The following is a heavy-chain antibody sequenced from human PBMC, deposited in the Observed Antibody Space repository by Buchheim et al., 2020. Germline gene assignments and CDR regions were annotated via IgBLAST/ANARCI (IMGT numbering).Heavy chain of an antibody. CDR2: ISSSSSTI. J-gene: IGHJ6*02. V-gene: IGHV3-48*01. CDR3: ASLVTGRLWSDYYYGMDV. D-gene: IGHD5-18*01. CDR1: GFTFSSYS. Sequence: EVQLVESGGGLVQPGGSLRLSCAASGFTFSSYSMNWVRQAPGKGLEWVSYISSSSSTIYYADSVKGRFTISRDNAKNSLYLQMNSLRAEDTAVYYCASLVTGRLWSDYYYGMDVWGQGTT.